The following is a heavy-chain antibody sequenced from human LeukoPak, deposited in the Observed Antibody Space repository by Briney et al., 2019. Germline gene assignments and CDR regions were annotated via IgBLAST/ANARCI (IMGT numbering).Heavy chain of an antibody. Sequence: GESLKISCAASGFTFSSYSMNWVRQAPGKGLEWVSSISSSSSYIYYADSVKGRFTISRDNAKNSLYLQMNSLRAEDTAVYYCARDVTTVVTDNWFDPWGQGTLVTVSS. D-gene: IGHD4-23*01. CDR1: GFTFSSYS. J-gene: IGHJ5*02. V-gene: IGHV3-21*01. CDR2: ISSSSSYI. CDR3: ARDVTTVVTDNWFDP.